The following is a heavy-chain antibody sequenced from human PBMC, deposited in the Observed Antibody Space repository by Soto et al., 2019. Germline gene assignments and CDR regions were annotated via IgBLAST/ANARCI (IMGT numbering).Heavy chain of an antibody. V-gene: IGHV3-48*02. CDR2: ISSSSSTI. CDR3: ARDSDTYCGVDCYSVSAFDI. J-gene: IGHJ3*02. CDR1: GFTFSSYS. Sequence: EVQLVESGGGLVQPGGSLRLSCAASGFTFSSYSMNWVRQAPGKGLEWVSYISSSSSTIYYADSVKGRFTISRDNAKNSLYLQMNSLRDEDTAVYYCARDSDTYCGVDCYSVSAFDIWGQGTMVTVSS. D-gene: IGHD2-21*02.